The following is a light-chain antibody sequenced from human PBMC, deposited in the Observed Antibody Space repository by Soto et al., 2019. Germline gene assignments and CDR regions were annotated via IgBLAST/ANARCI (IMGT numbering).Light chain of an antibody. V-gene: IGKV3D-15*01. CDR3: QQYNNWPYT. Sequence: EIVMTQSPATLSVSPGERATLSCWASQSVSSNLAWYQQKPGQAPRLLIYGAFIRATGIPARFSGSGSATEFTLTISSLQSEDFAVYYCQQYNNWPYTFGQGTKLEIK. CDR1: QSVSSN. CDR2: GAF. J-gene: IGKJ2*01.